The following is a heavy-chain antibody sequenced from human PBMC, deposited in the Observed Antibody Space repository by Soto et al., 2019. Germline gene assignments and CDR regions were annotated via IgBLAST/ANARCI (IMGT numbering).Heavy chain of an antibody. CDR2: INQDGSKT. J-gene: IGHJ4*02. V-gene: IGHV3-74*01. D-gene: IGHD6-19*01. CDR1: GFTFRDYW. CDR3: VSGWYSSGWD. Sequence: DVQLVESGGGLIQSGGSLRLSCVASGFTFRDYWMQWVRQGPGKGLVWVSGINQDGSKTRYSDSVRGRFTISRDNAKSTVYLKMNSMRDEDTAVYHCVSGWYSSGWDWGQGTQLTVSS.